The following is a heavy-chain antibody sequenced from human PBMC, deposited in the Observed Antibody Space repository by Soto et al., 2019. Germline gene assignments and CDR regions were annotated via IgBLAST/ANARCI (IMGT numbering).Heavy chain of an antibody. V-gene: IGHV4-59*08. CDR3: ARRYGWAFDI. D-gene: IGHD3-16*01. CDR1: GGSISSYY. Sequence: QVRLQESGPGLVKPSETLSLTCTVSGGSISSYYWSWIRQPPGKGLEWIGYIYYSGSTNYNPSLKSRVTISVDTSKNQFSLKLSSVTAADTAVYYCARRYGWAFDIWGQGTMVTVSS. CDR2: IYYSGST. J-gene: IGHJ3*02.